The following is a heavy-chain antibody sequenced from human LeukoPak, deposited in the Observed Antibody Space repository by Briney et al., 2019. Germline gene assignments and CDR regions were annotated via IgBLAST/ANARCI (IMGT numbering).Heavy chain of an antibody. CDR1: GGPISSYY. Sequence: SETLSLTCTVSGGPISSYYWSWIRQPAGKGLEWIGRIYTSGSTNYNPSLKSRVTMSVDTSKNQFSLKLSSATAADTVFYCFARVIGDWYFDLWGRGTPVTVSS. J-gene: IGHJ2*01. CDR2: IYTSGST. D-gene: IGHD3-10*01. CDR3: ARVIGDWYFDL. V-gene: IGHV4-4*07.